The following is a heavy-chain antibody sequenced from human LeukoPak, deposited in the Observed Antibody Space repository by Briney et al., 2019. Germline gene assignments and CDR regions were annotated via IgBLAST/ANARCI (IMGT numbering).Heavy chain of an antibody. J-gene: IGHJ4*02. Sequence: SETLSLTCTVSGGSISSGGYYWSWIRQPPGKGLEWIGDIYHSGSTYYNPSLKSRVTISVDRSKNQFSLKLSSVTAADTAVYYCARGPYDFWSGQSYYYFDYWGQGTLVTVSS. CDR1: GGSISSGGYY. D-gene: IGHD3-3*01. CDR2: IYHSGST. CDR3: ARGPYDFWSGQSYYYFDY. V-gene: IGHV4-30-2*01.